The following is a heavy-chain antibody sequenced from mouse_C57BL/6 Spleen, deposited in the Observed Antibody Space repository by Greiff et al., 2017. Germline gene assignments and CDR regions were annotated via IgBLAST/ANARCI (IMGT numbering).Heavy chain of an antibody. D-gene: IGHD1-1*01. CDR2: IDPNSGGT. V-gene: IGHV1-72*01. CDR3: AGHYYGSSYDYYAMDY. CDR1: GYTFTSYW. J-gene: IGHJ4*01. Sequence: QVHVKQPGAELVKPGASVKLSCKASGYTFTSYWMHWVKQRPGRGLEWIGRIDPNSGGTKYNEKFKSKATLTVDKPSSTAYMQLSSLTSEDSAVYYCAGHYYGSSYDYYAMDYWGQGTSVTVSS.